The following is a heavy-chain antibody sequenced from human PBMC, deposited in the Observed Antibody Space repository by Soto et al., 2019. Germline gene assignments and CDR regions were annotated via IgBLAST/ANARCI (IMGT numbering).Heavy chain of an antibody. D-gene: IGHD2-2*01. J-gene: IGHJ3*02. V-gene: IGHV4-39*01. CDR2: IYYSGNT. CDR1: GGSISSSSYY. Sequence: SETLSLTCTVSGGSISSSSYYWGWIRQPPGKGLEWIGSIYYSGNTYYNPSLKSRVTISVDTSKNQFSLKLISVTAADTAVYYCARDVVVPAPAAFDIWGQGTMVTVSS. CDR3: ARDVVVPAPAAFDI.